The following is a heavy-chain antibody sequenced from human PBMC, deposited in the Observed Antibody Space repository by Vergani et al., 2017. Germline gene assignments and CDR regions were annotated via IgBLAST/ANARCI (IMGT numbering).Heavy chain of an antibody. Sequence: QVQLVQSGAEVKKPGASVKVSCKASGYTFTGYYMHWVRQAPGQGLEWMGWINPNRGGTNYAKQFKGRLTMNKDTSISTAYMELSRMKSDDRDVYYCAREWHDYGDYGGFDYWVQGTLVSVSS. V-gene: IGHV1-2*02. CDR1: GYTFTGYY. CDR3: AREWHDYGDYGGFDY. J-gene: IGHJ4*02. CDR2: INPNRGGT. D-gene: IGHD4-17*01.